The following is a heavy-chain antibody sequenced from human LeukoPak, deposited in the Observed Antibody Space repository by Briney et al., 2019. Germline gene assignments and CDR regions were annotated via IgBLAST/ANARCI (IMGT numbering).Heavy chain of an antibody. Sequence: SETLSLTCAVYGGSFSGYYWSWIRQPPGKGLEWIGEINHSGSTNYNPSLKSRVTISVDTSKNQLSLKLSSVTAADTAVYYCARILYGDYGDISGYYFDYWGQGTLVTVSS. CDR1: GGSFSGYY. CDR2: INHSGST. CDR3: ARILYGDYGDISGYYFDY. D-gene: IGHD4-17*01. J-gene: IGHJ4*02. V-gene: IGHV4-34*01.